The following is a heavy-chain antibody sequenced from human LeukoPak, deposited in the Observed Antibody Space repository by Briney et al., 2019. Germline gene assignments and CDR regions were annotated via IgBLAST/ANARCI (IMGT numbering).Heavy chain of an antibody. Sequence: GASVKVSCKASGYTFTGYYMHWVRQAPGQGLEWMGRINPNSGGTNYAQKFQGGVTMTRDTSISTAYMELSRLRSDDTAVYYCAGEGALDYGGTNDAFDIWGQGTMVTVSS. D-gene: IGHD4-23*01. J-gene: IGHJ3*02. CDR1: GYTFTGYY. V-gene: IGHV1-2*06. CDR3: AGEGALDYGGTNDAFDI. CDR2: INPNSGGT.